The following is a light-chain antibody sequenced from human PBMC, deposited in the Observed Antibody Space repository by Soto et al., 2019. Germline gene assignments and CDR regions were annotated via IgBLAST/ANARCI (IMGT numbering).Light chain of an antibody. V-gene: IGLV2-14*01. J-gene: IGLJ1*01. CDR3: SSYTSSSTPLYV. CDR2: DVS. Sequence: QSVLTQPASVSGSPGQSITISCTGTSSDVGGYNYVSWYQQHPGKAPKLMIYDVSNRPSGVSNRFSGSKSGNTASLTISGLQAEDEAAYYCSSYTSSSTPLYVFGTGTKLTVL. CDR1: SSDVGGYNY.